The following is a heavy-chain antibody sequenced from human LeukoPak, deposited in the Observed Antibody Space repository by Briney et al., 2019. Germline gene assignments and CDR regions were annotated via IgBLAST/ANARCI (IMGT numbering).Heavy chain of an antibody. V-gene: IGHV3-9*01. CDR2: ISWNSGSI. Sequence: PGRSLRLSCAASGFTFDDYAMHWVRQAPGKGLEWVSGISWNSGSIGYADSVKGRFTISRDNAKNSLYLQMNSLRAEDTALYYCAKGGDYYDSSGYYYAFGRWGQGTLVTVSS. CDR1: GFTFDDYA. J-gene: IGHJ4*02. D-gene: IGHD3-22*01. CDR3: AKGGDYYDSSGYYYAFGR.